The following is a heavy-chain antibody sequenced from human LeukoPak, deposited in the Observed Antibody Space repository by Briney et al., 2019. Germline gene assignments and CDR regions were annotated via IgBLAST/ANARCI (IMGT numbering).Heavy chain of an antibody. CDR3: ARTALRGYSGYDTQNWFDP. Sequence: SETLSLTCTVSGGSISSYYWSWIRQPPGKGLEWIGYIYYSGSTNYNPSLKSRVTISVDTSKNQFSLKLSSVTAADTAVYYRARTALRGYSGYDTQNWFDPWGQGTLVTVSS. J-gene: IGHJ5*02. CDR1: GGSISSYY. D-gene: IGHD5-12*01. CDR2: IYYSGST. V-gene: IGHV4-59*08.